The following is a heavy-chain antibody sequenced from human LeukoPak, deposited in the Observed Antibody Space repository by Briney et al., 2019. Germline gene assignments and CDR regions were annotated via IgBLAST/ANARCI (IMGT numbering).Heavy chain of an antibody. J-gene: IGHJ6*02. CDR3: ARDPYLSGGNSTPYYYYYGMDV. V-gene: IGHV3-66*01. CDR1: GFTVDSNY. CDR2: IYSGGST. Sequence: GGSLRLSCAASGFTVDSNYMSWVRQAPGKGLEWVSVIYSGGSTYYADSVKGRFTISRDNSKNTLYLQMNSLRAEDTAVYYCARDPYLSGGNSTPYYYYYGMDVWGQGTTVTVSS. D-gene: IGHD4-23*01.